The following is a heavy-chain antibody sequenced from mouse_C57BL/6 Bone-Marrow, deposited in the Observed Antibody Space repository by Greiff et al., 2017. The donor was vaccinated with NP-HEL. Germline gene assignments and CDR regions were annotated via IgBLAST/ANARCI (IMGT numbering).Heavy chain of an antibody. Sequence: QVQLQQSGAELMKPGASVKLSCKATGYTFTGYWIEWVKQRPGHGLEWIGEILPGSGSTNYNEKFKGKATFTADTSSNTAYMQLSSLTTEDSAIYYCARVYYSNLQLGRAWFAYWGQGTLVTVSA. CDR1: GYTFTGYW. J-gene: IGHJ3*01. CDR2: ILPGSGST. V-gene: IGHV1-9*01. D-gene: IGHD2-5*01. CDR3: ARVYYSNLQLGRAWFAY.